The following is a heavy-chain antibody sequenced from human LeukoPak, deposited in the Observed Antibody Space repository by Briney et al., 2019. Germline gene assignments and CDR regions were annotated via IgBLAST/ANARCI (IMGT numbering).Heavy chain of an antibody. D-gene: IGHD3-10*01. CDR2: MNPNSGNT. V-gene: IGHV1-8*01. J-gene: IGHJ5*01. Sequence: GASVKVSCKASGYTFTSYDINWVRQATGQGLEWMGWMNPNSGNTGYAQKFQGRVTMTRNTSISTAYMELSSLRSEDTAVYYCARVGLRGSGTHHDWFDSWGQGTLITVSS. CDR1: GYTFTSYD. CDR3: ARVGLRGSGTHHDWFDS.